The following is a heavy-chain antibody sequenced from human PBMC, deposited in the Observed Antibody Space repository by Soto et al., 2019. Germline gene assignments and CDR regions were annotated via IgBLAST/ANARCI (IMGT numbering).Heavy chain of an antibody. CDR3: ARVAYCGGVCLTYYFDY. V-gene: IGHV4-31*03. Sequence: QVQLQESGPGLVKPSQTLSLTCTVSGGSISSGGYYWSWIRQHPGKGLEWIGYIYYSGSTYYNPXRKWRVTISVXXSXNXXSLTLSSVTAADTAVYYWARVAYCGGVCLTYYFDYWGQGTLVTVSS. J-gene: IGHJ4*02. D-gene: IGHD2-21*02. CDR1: GGSISSGGYY. CDR2: IYYSGST.